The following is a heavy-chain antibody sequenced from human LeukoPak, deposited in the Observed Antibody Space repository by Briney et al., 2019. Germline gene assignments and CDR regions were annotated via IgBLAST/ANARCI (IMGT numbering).Heavy chain of an antibody. CDR1: GYTFTSYG. CDR3: ARDAGDGYNYEVHY. Sequence: ASVKVSCKASGYTFTSYGISWVRQAPGQGLEWMGWISAYNGNTNYAQKLQGRVTMTRDTSISTAYMELSRLRSDDTAVYYCARDAGDGYNYEVHYWGQGTLVTVSS. V-gene: IGHV1-18*01. CDR2: ISAYNGNT. D-gene: IGHD5-24*01. J-gene: IGHJ4*02.